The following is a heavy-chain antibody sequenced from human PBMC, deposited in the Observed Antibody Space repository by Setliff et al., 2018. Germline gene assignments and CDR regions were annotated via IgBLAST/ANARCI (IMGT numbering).Heavy chain of an antibody. Sequence: PGGSLRLSCVASGFTSGDWAMHWVRQVPGKGLEWVAGISWNSDNLGYADSVQGRFTISRDNAKNSLYLQMNSLRAEDTAVYYCASGHRYGYLFEYWGQGTLVTVSS. CDR1: GFTSGDWA. V-gene: IGHV3-9*02. D-gene: IGHD5-18*01. CDR3: ASGHRYGYLFEY. CDR2: ISWNSDNL. J-gene: IGHJ4*02.